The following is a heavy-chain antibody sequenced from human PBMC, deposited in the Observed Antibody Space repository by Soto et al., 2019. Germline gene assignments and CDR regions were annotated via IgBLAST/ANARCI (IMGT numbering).Heavy chain of an antibody. V-gene: IGHV3-74*01. CDR1: GFTFSMYW. Sequence: GGSLRLSCAASGFTFSMYWMHWVRQVPGKGPEWVSRISDDGSSTNYADSVKGRFTISRDNAKNTLYPQMNDLRAEDTAVYYCTRGPRSTSTGTGAFWGQGTLVTVSS. CDR2: ISDDGSST. J-gene: IGHJ4*02. CDR3: TRGPRSTSTGTGAF. D-gene: IGHD1-1*01.